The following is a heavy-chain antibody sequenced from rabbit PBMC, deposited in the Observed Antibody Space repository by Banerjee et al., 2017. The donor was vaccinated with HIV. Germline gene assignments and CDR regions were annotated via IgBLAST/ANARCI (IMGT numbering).Heavy chain of an antibody. CDR1: GFSFSSSYY. V-gene: IGHV1S45*01. D-gene: IGHD1-1*01. CDR2: IYTGSGGT. Sequence: QEQLEESGGDLVKPEGSLTLTCTASGFSFSSSYYMCWVRQAPGKGLEWIGCIYTGSGGTYYASWAKGRFTISKTSSTTVTLQMTSLTAADTATYFCARYVSSSGGWIFNLWGPGTLVTVS. J-gene: IGHJ4*01. CDR3: ARYVSSSGGWIFNL.